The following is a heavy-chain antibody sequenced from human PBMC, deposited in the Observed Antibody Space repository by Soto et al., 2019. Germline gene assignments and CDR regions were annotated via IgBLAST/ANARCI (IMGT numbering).Heavy chain of an antibody. D-gene: IGHD5-12*01. V-gene: IGHV3-48*03. CDR1: GFTFSSSE. Sequence: EVQLVESGGGLVQPGGSLRLSCAVSGFTFSSSEMYWVRQAPGKGLEWISYIHPSGQPIFYADSVKGRFTISRDNANTSLFLQMNSLRAEDTAGYYCGRRASRWGQGTMVTVSS. CDR3: GRRASR. J-gene: IGHJ3*01. CDR2: IHPSGQPI.